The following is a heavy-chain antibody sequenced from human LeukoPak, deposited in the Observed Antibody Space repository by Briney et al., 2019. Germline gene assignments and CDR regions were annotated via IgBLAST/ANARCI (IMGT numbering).Heavy chain of an antibody. CDR3: ARVSDTSMVTPGFDS. V-gene: IGHV1-18*01. CDR1: GYDFNRYT. Sequence: ASVKVSCKTSGYDFNRYTITWVRQAPGQGLEWMGWVSTTNDDPNYAEKFQGRVSMPTERVTKTAYMELRRLRSGDTAMYFCARVSDTSMVTPGFDSWGQGTLVTGSS. CDR2: VSTTNDDP. J-gene: IGHJ4*02. D-gene: IGHD5-18*01.